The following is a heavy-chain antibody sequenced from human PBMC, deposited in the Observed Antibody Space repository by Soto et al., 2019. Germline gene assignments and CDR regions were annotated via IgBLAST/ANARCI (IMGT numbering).Heavy chain of an antibody. CDR3: ARVKWGMDV. V-gene: IGHV4-30-2*01. D-gene: IGHD2-8*01. CDR1: GGSISSGGYS. Sequence: SETLSLTCAVSGGSISSGGYSWSWIRQPPGKGLEWIGYIYHSGSTYYNPSLKSRVTISVDRSKNQFSLKLSSVTAADTAVYYCARVKWGMDVWGQGTTVTV. CDR2: IYHSGST. J-gene: IGHJ6*02.